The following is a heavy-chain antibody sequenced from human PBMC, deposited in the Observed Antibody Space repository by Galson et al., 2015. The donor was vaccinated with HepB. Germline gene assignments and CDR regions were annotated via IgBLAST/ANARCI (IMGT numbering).Heavy chain of an antibody. J-gene: IGHJ4*03. D-gene: IGHD6-19*01. CDR2: ISYDGSNK. CDR1: GFTFSSYA. V-gene: IGHV3-30-3*01. Sequence: LRLSCAASGFTFSSYAMHWVRQAPGKGLEWVAVISYDGSNKYYADSVKGRFTISRDNSKNTLYLQMNSLRAEDTAVYYCARVGAVAGKKGAGAFDYWGQGTMVTVSS. CDR3: ARVGAVAGKKGAGAFDY.